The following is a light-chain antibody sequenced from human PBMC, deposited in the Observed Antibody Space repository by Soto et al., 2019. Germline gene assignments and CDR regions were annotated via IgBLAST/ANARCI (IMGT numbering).Light chain of an antibody. V-gene: IGKV1-9*01. CDR1: QDINNY. CDR2: GAS. CDR3: RQLNTYPWT. Sequence: IPLTQSPSSLSASVGDRVTITCRASQDINNYLAWYQQQPGKAPKVLIYGASTLQSGVPSRFSGSGSGTDFTLTISSLQPEDFATYYCRQLNTYPWTFGQGTKVEV. J-gene: IGKJ1*01.